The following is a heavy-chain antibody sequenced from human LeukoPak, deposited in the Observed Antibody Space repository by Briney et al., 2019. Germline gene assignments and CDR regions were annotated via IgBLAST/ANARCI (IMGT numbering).Heavy chain of an antibody. Sequence: GGSLRLSCAASGFTFSNYSMNWVRQAPGKGLEWVSYISSSSSTIYYADSVKGRFTISRDNAKNSMYLQMNSLRAEGTTVYSCARPQYSSGWLPSTEYFHHWGQGTLVTVSS. CDR3: ARPQYSSGWLPSTEYFHH. CDR2: ISSSSSTI. CDR1: GFTFSNYS. V-gene: IGHV3-48*01. J-gene: IGHJ1*01. D-gene: IGHD6-19*01.